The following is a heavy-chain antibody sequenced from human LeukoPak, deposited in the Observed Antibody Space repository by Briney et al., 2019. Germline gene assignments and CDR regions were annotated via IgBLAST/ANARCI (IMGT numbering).Heavy chain of an antibody. Sequence: SGTLSLTCGVSGSSISSTNWWSWVRQPPGQGLEWIGSIYYSGSTYYNPSLKSRVTISVDTSKNQFSLKLSSVTAADTAVYYCARHLGFWSGYFRGGNFDYWGQGTLVTVSS. V-gene: IGHV4-4*02. CDR1: GSSISSTNW. CDR2: IYYSGST. D-gene: IGHD3-3*01. CDR3: ARHLGFWSGYFRGGNFDY. J-gene: IGHJ4*02.